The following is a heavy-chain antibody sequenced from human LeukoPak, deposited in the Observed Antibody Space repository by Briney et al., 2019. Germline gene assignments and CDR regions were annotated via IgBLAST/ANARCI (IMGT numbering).Heavy chain of an antibody. J-gene: IGHJ4*02. D-gene: IGHD2-15*01. CDR3: ASGYCSGGSCYSGTDY. Sequence: PGGSLRLSCEASGFTFNTYSMNWARQAPGKGLEWVSSIDSSGGYMFYADSVKGRFIISRDNAKDSLYLQMNSLRAEDTAVYYCASGYCSGGSCYSGTDYWGQGTLVTVSS. CDR2: IDSSGGYM. CDR1: GFTFNTYS. V-gene: IGHV3-21*06.